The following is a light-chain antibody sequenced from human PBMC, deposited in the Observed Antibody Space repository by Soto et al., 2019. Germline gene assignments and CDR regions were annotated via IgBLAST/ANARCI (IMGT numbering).Light chain of an antibody. CDR1: QSVSRY. CDR2: DAS. CDR3: QQRSNGRVT. Sequence: EIVLTQSPVTLSLSPGERATLSCRASQSVSRYLAWYQQKPGQAPRLLIYDASHRATGIPARFSGSGSGTDFTLSISSLEPEDLAVYYCQQRSNGRVTFGGGTKVEIK. J-gene: IGKJ4*01. V-gene: IGKV3-11*01.